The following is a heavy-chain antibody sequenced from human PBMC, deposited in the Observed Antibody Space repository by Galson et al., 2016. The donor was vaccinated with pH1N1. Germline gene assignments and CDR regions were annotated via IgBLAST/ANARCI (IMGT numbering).Heavy chain of an antibody. CDR2: IYYSGST. CDR1: GASVTRGDSY. V-gene: IGHV4-31*03. CDR3: AREMGVLDESITYFDL. J-gene: IGHJ2*01. D-gene: IGHD2-21*01. Sequence: TLSLTCTVSGASVTRGDSYWSWIRQHPGKGLEWTGHIYYSGSTYFNPSLKSRITISVDTSKNQFSLRLTSVTAADTAVYYCAREMGVLDESITYFDLWGRGTPVTVSS.